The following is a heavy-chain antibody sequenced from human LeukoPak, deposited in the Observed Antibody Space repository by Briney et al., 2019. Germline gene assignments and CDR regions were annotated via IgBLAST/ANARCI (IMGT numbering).Heavy chain of an antibody. D-gene: IGHD1-26*01. CDR1: GASHSGSAYY. V-gene: IGHV4-39*01. CDR3: AKSGGYGLIDY. Sequence: SETLSLTCTVSGASHSGSAYYWGWIRQPPGRGLEWIGNIYYSGSTYYNESLESRVTISIDTSKNQFSLKLNSVTAADTAMYYCAKSGGYGLIDYWGQGTLVTVSS. CDR2: IYYSGST. J-gene: IGHJ4*02.